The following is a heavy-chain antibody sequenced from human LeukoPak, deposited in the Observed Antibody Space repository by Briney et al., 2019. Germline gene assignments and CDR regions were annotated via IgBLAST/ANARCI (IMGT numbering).Heavy chain of an antibody. CDR1: GFIFSQYS. Sequence: GGSLRLSCAASGFIFSQYSMNWVRQAPGKGLEWVSHIRSSSETFYADSVKGRFTISRDNAKNSLYLQMNSLRAEDTAVYYCAREIGRAAGTHYWGQGTLVTVSS. V-gene: IGHV3-48*04. CDR2: IRSSSET. D-gene: IGHD6-13*01. CDR3: AREIGRAAGTHY. J-gene: IGHJ4*02.